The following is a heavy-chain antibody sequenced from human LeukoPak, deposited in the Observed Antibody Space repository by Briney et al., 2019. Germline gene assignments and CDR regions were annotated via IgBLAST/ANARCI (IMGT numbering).Heavy chain of an antibody. V-gene: IGHV3-48*04. D-gene: IGHD2-2*01. CDR3: ATDTVVVPAVLDY. J-gene: IGHJ4*02. CDR1: GFTFSSYS. CDR2: ISSSGFTI. Sequence: GGSLRLSCAASGFTFSSYSMNWVRQAPGKGLEWVSYISSSGFTIYYADSVKGRFTISRDNAKNSLYLQMNSLRAEDTAVYYCATDTVVVPAVLDYWGQGTLVTVSS.